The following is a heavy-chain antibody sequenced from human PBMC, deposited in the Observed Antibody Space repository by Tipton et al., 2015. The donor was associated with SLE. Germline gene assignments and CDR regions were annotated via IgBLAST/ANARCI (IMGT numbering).Heavy chain of an antibody. CDR1: GGSISSHY. CDR3: AREPSRGYCSGGSCYFGKYFDY. CDR2: IYYSGST. D-gene: IGHD2-15*01. V-gene: IGHV4-59*11. Sequence: TLSLTCTVSGGSISSHYWSWIRQPPGKGLEWIGYIYYSGSTNYNPSLKSRVTISVDTSKNQFSLKLSSVTAADTAVYYCAREPSRGYCSGGSCYFGKYFDYWGQGTLVTVSS. J-gene: IGHJ4*02.